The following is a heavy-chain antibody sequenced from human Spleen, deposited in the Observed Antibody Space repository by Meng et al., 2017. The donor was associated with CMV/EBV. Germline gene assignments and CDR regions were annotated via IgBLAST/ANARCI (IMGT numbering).Heavy chain of an antibody. CDR3: ARGSSWYFY. V-gene: IGHV4-61*08. CDR1: GASVSNGDYS. D-gene: IGHD6-13*01. CDR2: LYYSGST. J-gene: IGHJ4*02. Sequence: GSLRLSCSVSGASVSNGDYSWNWIRQTPGKGLEWIGYLYYSGSTNYNPSLMSRVTMSVDTSKNQFSLRLSSVTAADTAVYYCARGSSWYFYWGQGTLVTVSS.